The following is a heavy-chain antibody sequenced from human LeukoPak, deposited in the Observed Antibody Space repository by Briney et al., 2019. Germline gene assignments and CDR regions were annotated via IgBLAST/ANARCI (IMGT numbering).Heavy chain of an antibody. J-gene: IGHJ3*01. V-gene: IGHV4-39*07. Sequence: PSETLSLTCTVSGGSISSSRKFWGWIRQPPGKGLEWIGSLRPSTTTYYNPSLRSRVAISVDTSKNQFSLTLSSAPAADSAVYFCARHDASPSHSHPDGFDVWGQGTMVTVSS. D-gene: IGHD2-2*01. CDR3: ARHDASPSHSHPDGFDV. CDR2: LRPSTTT. CDR1: GGSISSSRKF.